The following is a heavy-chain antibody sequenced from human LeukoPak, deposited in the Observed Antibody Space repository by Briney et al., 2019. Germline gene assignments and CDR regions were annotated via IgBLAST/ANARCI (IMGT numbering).Heavy chain of an antibody. CDR1: GGSISSGSYY. CDR2: IYTSGST. D-gene: IGHD5-18*01. J-gene: IGHJ4*02. Sequence: SQTLSLTCTVSGGSISSGSYYWSWFRQPAGKGLEWIGRIYTSGSTNYNPSLKSRVTISVDTSKNQFSLKLSSVTAADTAVYYCARGGSYGYFDYWGQGTLVTVSS. V-gene: IGHV4-61*02. CDR3: ARGGSYGYFDY.